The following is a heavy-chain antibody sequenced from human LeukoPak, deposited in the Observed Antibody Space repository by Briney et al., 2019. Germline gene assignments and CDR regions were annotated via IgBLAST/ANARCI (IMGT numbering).Heavy chain of an antibody. CDR1: GFTFSTYS. CDR3: TAERGSYYIY. D-gene: IGHD3-16*01. J-gene: IGHJ4*02. CDR2: IKSKNSGGTT. V-gene: IGHV3-15*01. Sequence: PGGSLRLSCAASGFTFSTYSMNWVRQAPGKGLEWIGRIKSKNSGGTTDCAAPVKGRFTISRDDSKSTLYLQMNSLKTEDTAVYYCTAERGSYYIYWGQGTLVTVSS.